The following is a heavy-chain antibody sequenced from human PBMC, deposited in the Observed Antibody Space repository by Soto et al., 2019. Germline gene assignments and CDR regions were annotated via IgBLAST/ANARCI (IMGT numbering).Heavy chain of an antibody. CDR3: ASSEEGIAAQVDY. CDR1: GFTFSSYG. CDR2: IWYDGSNK. Sequence: GGSLRLSCAASGFTFSSYGMHWVRQAPGKGLEWVEVIWYDGSNKYYADSVKGGFTISRDNSKNTMYLQMNSLRAEDTAVYYCASSEEGIAAQVDYWGQGTLVTVSS. D-gene: IGHD6-6*01. V-gene: IGHV3-33*01. J-gene: IGHJ4*02.